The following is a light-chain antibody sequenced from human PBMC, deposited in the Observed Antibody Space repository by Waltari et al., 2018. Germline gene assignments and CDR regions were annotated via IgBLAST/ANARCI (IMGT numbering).Light chain of an antibody. V-gene: IGKV3-11*01. CDR2: DAS. J-gene: IGKJ4*01. CDR3: QQRSNWPSLS. CDR1: QSASSF. Sequence: EIVLTQSPATLSLSPGERATLSCRASQSASSFLAWFQQKPGQAPRLLIFDASKRATDIPARFSATGSGTDFTLTISSLEPEDFAVYYCQQRSNWPSLSFGGGTKVEIK.